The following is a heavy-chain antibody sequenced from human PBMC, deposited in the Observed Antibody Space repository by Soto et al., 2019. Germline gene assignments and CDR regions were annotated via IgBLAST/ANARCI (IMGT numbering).Heavy chain of an antibody. Sequence: GGSLRLSCAASGFNFYDYIMNWVRQTPGKGLEWVSGITGRGGDTYYADSVKGRFTISRDNSKNTLYLQMNSLRAEDTAVYYCANLPGGLSWGQGTLVTVSS. J-gene: IGHJ4*02. D-gene: IGHD3-16*01. CDR3: ANLPGGLS. CDR2: ITGRGGDT. CDR1: GFNFYDYI. V-gene: IGHV3-23*01.